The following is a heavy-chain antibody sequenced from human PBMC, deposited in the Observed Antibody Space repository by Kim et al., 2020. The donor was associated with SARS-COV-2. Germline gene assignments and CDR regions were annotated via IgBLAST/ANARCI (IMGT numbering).Heavy chain of an antibody. D-gene: IGHD3-10*01. Sequence: HYSGLVKGRFTLSRDISRNTLNLQMNSLRVEDTALYYCARGYEAGSPFFDSWGQGTLVTVSS. CDR3: ARGYEAGSPFFDS. J-gene: IGHJ4*02. V-gene: IGHV3-66*01.